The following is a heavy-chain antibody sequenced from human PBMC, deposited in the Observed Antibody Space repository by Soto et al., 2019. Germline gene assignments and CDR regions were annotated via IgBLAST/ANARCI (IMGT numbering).Heavy chain of an antibody. D-gene: IGHD2-15*01. CDR3: VHREGANAEFDV. V-gene: IGHV2-5*02. CDR1: GFSFTTGGVG. Sequence: PGPTMLNPTQTLTLTCTFSGFSFTTGGVGVAWIRQPPGKALEWLGLIYWDDDNRYSPSLKNRVTITRDTSRNQVVLTLTNMDPVDTGTYYWVHREGANAEFDVWGPGMLVTVSS. J-gene: IGHJ4*02. CDR2: IYWDDDN.